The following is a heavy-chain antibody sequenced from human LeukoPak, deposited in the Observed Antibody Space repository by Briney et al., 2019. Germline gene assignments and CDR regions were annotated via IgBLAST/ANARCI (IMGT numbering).Heavy chain of an antibody. D-gene: IGHD3-22*01. Sequence: AGGSLRLSCAASGFTFSDYYMTWIRQAPGKGLEWISYISTSAGTIYYADSVKGRFTISRDNAKNSLYLQMNSLRAEDTAVYYCARDAIDSSGFDFDYWGQGTLVTVSS. CDR2: ISTSAGTI. CDR3: ARDAIDSSGFDFDY. J-gene: IGHJ4*02. CDR1: GFTFSDYY. V-gene: IGHV3-11*01.